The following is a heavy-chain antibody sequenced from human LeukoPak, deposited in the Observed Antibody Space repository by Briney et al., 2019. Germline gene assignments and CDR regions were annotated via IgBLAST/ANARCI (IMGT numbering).Heavy chain of an antibody. CDR3: TRSLFSKNWFDP. J-gene: IGHJ5*02. Sequence: GGSLRLSCTASGFTFGDYAMTWVRQAPGKGLEWVGSIRSKAYGGTAEYAASVKGRFTIPRDDSTSIAYLQMNSLTTEDTAVYYCTRSLFSKNWFDPWGQGTLVTVSS. CDR2: IRSKAYGGTA. D-gene: IGHD4-11*01. V-gene: IGHV3-49*04. CDR1: GFTFGDYA.